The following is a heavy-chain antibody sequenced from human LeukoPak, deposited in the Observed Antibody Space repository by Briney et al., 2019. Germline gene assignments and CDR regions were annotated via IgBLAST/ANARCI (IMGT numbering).Heavy chain of an antibody. Sequence: SETLSLTCAVSGDSISSSDYYWGWIRQPPGKGLEWIGTIYYSGRTYYNPSLKSRVTISVDTSKNQFSLKLSSVTAADTAVYYCARDMAYSSSPQTPYYMDVWGKGTTVTVSS. V-gene: IGHV4-39*07. D-gene: IGHD6-6*01. J-gene: IGHJ6*03. CDR3: ARDMAYSSSPQTPYYMDV. CDR2: IYYSGRT. CDR1: GDSISSSDYY.